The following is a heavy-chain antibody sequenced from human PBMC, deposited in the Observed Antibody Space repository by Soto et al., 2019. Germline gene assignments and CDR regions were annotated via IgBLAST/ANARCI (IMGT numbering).Heavy chain of an antibody. J-gene: IGHJ4*02. CDR3: ARRDVYYYDSSGYWYFFDY. V-gene: IGHV3-11*01. D-gene: IGHD3-22*01. Sequence: QVQLVESGGGLVKPGGSLRLSCAASGFTFSDYYMSWIRQAPGKGLEWVSYISSSGNTIYYADSLQGRFTISRDNAKNSLFLQMNSVRAEDTAVYYCARRDVYYYDSSGYWYFFDYWGQGTLVTVSS. CDR2: ISSSGNTI. CDR1: GFTFSDYY.